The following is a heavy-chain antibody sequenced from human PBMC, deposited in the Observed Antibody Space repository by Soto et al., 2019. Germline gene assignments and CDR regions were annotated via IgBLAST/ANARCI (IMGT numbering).Heavy chain of an antibody. CDR2: INPSGGST. CDR3: AREIVDAGSGSYPGMHV. Sequence: GASVKVSCKASGYTFTSYYMHWVRQAPGQGLEWMGIINPSGGSTSYAQKFQGRVTMTRDTSTSTVYMELSSLRSEDTAVYYCAREIVDAGSGSYPGMHVCGQAPTLTVSS. J-gene: IGHJ6*02. CDR1: GYTFTSYY. D-gene: IGHD3-10*01. V-gene: IGHV1-46*01.